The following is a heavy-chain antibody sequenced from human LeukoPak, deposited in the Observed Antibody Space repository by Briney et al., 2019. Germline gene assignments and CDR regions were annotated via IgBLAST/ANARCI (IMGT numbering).Heavy chain of an antibody. D-gene: IGHD2-8*02. CDR1: GFTLPNYY. V-gene: IGHV1-46*01. CDR3: AREESGGFLDY. Sequence: GGSVKVSCKASGFTLPNYYMHWVRQAPGQGLEWMGLINPTSSTPNHAQKVRGTATMSRDTSTTTVYRELSSLRSEDTAVYYCAREESGGFLDYWGQGTLVTVSS. CDR2: INPTSSTP. J-gene: IGHJ4*02.